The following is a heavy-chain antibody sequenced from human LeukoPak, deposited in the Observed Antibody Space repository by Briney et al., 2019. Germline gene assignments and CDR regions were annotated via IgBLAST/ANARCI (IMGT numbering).Heavy chain of an antibody. CDR3: AKGSNYYDSSGHY. Sequence: PGGSLRLSCAASGFTFSDYYMSWIRQAPGKGLEWVSAISGSGGSKYYADSVKGRFTISRDNSKNTLYLQMNSLRAEDTAVYYCAKGSNYYDSSGHYWGQGTLVTVSS. J-gene: IGHJ4*02. V-gene: IGHV3-23*01. CDR2: ISGSGGSK. CDR1: GFTFSDYY. D-gene: IGHD3-22*01.